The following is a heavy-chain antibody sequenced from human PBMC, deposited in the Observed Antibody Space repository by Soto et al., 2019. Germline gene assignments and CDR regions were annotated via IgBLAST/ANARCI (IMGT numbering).Heavy chain of an antibody. CDR1: GDSVSSNSAA. J-gene: IGHJ6*03. Sequence: SQTLSLTCAISGDSVSSNSAAWNWIRQSPSRGLEWLGRTYYRSKWYNDYAVSVKSRITINPDTSKNQFSLQLNSVTPEDTAVYYFARASIAARNYYYYYYMDVWGKGTTVTVSS. D-gene: IGHD6-6*01. CDR2: TYYRSKWYN. V-gene: IGHV6-1*01. CDR3: ARASIAARNYYYYYYMDV.